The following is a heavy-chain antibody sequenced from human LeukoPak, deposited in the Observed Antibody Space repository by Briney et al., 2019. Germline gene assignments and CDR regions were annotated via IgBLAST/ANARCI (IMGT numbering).Heavy chain of an antibody. CDR3: ARGLIAVAGNS. J-gene: IGHJ4*02. CDR1: GFTFSSYS. D-gene: IGHD6-19*01. CDR2: ISSSSSYI. Sequence: GGSLRLSCAASGFTFSSYSMNWVRQVPGQGLEWVSSISSSSSYIYYADSVKGRFTISRDNAKNSLYLQMNSLRAEDTAVYYCARGLIAVAGNSWGQGTLVTVSS. V-gene: IGHV3-21*01.